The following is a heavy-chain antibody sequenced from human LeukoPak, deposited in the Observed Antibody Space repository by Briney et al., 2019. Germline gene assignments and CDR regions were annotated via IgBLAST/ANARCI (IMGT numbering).Heavy chain of an antibody. Sequence: GSLRLSFAASGFTFSSYAMSWVRQAPGKGLEWGSAISGSGGSTYYADSVKGRFTISRDNSKNTLYLQMNSLRAEDTALYYCAKDRSLTLPTFERSGYYYYWGQGTMVTVSS. J-gene: IGHJ4*02. CDR2: ISGSGGST. D-gene: IGHD3-22*01. CDR1: GFTFSSYA. CDR3: AKDRSLTLPTFERSGYYYY. V-gene: IGHV3-23*01.